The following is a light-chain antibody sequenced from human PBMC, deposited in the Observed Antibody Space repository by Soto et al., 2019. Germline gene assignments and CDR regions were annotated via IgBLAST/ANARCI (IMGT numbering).Light chain of an antibody. CDR3: QQYSSSPIT. V-gene: IGKV4-1*01. CDR1: QSVLYISNNNNY. Sequence: DIGMTHAPDSLAVSLGERATINCKSSQSVLYISNNNNYLAWYQQKTGQPPKLLIYWASTRESGVPDRFSGSGSGTDFTLTISSLQAEDVAVYYCQQYSSSPITFGQGTRLEIK. J-gene: IGKJ5*01. CDR2: WAS.